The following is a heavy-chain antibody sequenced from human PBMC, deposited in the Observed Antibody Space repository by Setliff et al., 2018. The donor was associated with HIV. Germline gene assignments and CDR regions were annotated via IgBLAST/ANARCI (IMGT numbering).Heavy chain of an antibody. V-gene: IGHV3-30*01. CDR1: GFIFSSYA. CDR2: MSYDGNNK. Sequence: GGSLRLSCAASGFIFSSYAMHWVRQAPGKGLEWVAVMSYDGNNKYYADSVKGRFTISRDNSKNTLFLQMNSLRPEDTAVYYCARGESSYYHYYMDVWGTGTTVTVSS. CDR3: ARGESSYYHYYMDV. J-gene: IGHJ6*03.